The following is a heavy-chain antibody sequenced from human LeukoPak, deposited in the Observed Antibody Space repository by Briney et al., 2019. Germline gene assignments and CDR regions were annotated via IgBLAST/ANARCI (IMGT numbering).Heavy chain of an antibody. V-gene: IGHV3-33*06. Sequence: GGSLRLSCAASGFTFSSYGMHWVRQAPGKGLEWVADIWYDGSNKYYADSVKGRFTISRDNSKNTPYLQMNSLRAEDTAGYYCAKDMSAYYYDSSGSDYWGQGTLVTVSS. J-gene: IGHJ4*02. CDR2: IWYDGSNK. CDR3: AKDMSAYYYDSSGSDY. CDR1: GFTFSSYG. D-gene: IGHD3-22*01.